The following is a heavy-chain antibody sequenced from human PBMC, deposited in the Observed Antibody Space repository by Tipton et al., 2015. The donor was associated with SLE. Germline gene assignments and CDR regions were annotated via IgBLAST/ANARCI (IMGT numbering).Heavy chain of an antibody. CDR2: IIPIFGTA. CDR3: ARGMVRGVIITYFDY. V-gene: IGHV1-69*01. CDR1: GGTFSSYA. Sequence: QSGPEVKKPGSSVKVSCKASGGTFSSYAISWVRQAPGQGLEWMGGIIPIFGTANYAQKFQGRVTITADESTSTAYMELSSLRSEDTAVDYCARGMVRGVIITYFDYWGQGTLVTVSS. J-gene: IGHJ4*02. D-gene: IGHD3-10*01.